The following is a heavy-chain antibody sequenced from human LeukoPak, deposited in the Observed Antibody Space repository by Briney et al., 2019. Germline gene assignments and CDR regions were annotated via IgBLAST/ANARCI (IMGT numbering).Heavy chain of an antibody. D-gene: IGHD6-13*01. J-gene: IGHJ4*02. CDR1: GYTFTSYY. Sequence: ASVKVSCKASGYTFTSYYMHWVRQPPGQGLGWMGIINPSGGSTSYAQKFQGRVTMTRDTSTSTVYMELSRLRSEDTAVYYCARDDSSSWTFDYWGQGTLVTVSS. CDR2: INPSGGST. CDR3: ARDDSSSWTFDY. V-gene: IGHV1-46*01.